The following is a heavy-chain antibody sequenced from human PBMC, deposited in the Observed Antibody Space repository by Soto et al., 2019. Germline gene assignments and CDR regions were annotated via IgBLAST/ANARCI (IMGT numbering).Heavy chain of an antibody. J-gene: IGHJ6*03. D-gene: IGHD2-15*01. CDR2: ISGSGGST. CDR3: AKATAGGYCSGGSCYEDYYYYYMDV. V-gene: IGHV3-23*01. Sequence: GGSLRLSFSASGFTFSIYAMSWFRQAPGKGLEWVSAISGSGGSTYYADSVKGRFTISRDNSKNTLYLQMNSLRAEDTAVYYCAKATAGGYCSGGSCYEDYYYYYMDVWGKGT. CDR1: GFTFSIYA.